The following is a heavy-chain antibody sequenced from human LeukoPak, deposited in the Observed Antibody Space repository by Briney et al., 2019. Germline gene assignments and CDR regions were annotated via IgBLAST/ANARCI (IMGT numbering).Heavy chain of an antibody. V-gene: IGHV4-38-2*02. D-gene: IGHD1-1*01. Sequence: SETLSLTCTVSGYSISSGYYWGWIRQPPGKGLEWIGNIYHTGSTYYNPSLKSRVTISLDTSKNQFSLKLSSVTAADTAVYYCARDRGTWNDDGFDYWGQGTLVTVSS. CDR2: IYHTGST. CDR1: GYSISSGYY. J-gene: IGHJ4*02. CDR3: ARDRGTWNDDGFDY.